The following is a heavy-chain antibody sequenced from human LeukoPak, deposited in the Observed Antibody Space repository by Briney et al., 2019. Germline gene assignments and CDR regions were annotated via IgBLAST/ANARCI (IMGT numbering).Heavy chain of an antibody. CDR2: ISYDGSNK. V-gene: IGHV3-30*18. CDR1: GFTFSSYG. D-gene: IGHD3-16*01. J-gene: IGHJ3*02. CDR3: AKEWGAFDI. Sequence: GGSLRLSCAASGFTFSSYGMHWVRQAPGKGLEWVAVISYDGSNKYYADSVKGRFTISRDNSKNTLYLQMNSLRAGDTAVYHCAKEWGAFDIWGQGTMVTVSS.